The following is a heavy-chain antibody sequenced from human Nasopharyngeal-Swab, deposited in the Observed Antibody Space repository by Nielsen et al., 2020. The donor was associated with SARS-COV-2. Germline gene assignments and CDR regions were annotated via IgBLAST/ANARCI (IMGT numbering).Heavy chain of an antibody. CDR3: ASGGYGDYDAYYYGMDV. D-gene: IGHD4-17*01. V-gene: IGHV3-23*01. CDR1: GFTFRSYA. J-gene: IGHJ6*02. CDR2: ISGDSDST. Sequence: GESLKISCAASGFTFRSYAMSWVRQAPGKGLEWVSVISGDSDSTYYADSVKGRFTISRDNAKNSLYLQMNSLRAEDTAVYYCASGGYGDYDAYYYGMDVWGQGTTVTVSS.